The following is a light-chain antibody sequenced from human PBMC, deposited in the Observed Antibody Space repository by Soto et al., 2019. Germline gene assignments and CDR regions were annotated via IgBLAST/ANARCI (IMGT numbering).Light chain of an antibody. Sequence: QSALTQPASVSGSPGQSITISCTGTNSDVGDYNYVSWYQQQPGKAPKLMIYQVTNRPSGVSNRFSGSRSGNTASLTISGLQAEDEADYYCSSYTDSSNYVFGTGTKVTVL. J-gene: IGLJ1*01. V-gene: IGLV2-14*01. CDR1: NSDVGDYNY. CDR3: SSYTDSSNYV. CDR2: QVT.